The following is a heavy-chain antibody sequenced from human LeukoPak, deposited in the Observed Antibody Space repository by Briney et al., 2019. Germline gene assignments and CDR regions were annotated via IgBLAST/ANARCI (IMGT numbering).Heavy chain of an antibody. V-gene: IGHV3-13*01. CDR1: GFTFSSYD. D-gene: IGHD6-19*01. CDR3: ARGGELRAGWFDL. CDR2: IGTAGDT. J-gene: IGHJ2*01. Sequence: PGGSLRLSCAASGFTFSSYDMHWVRQATGRGLEWVSGIGTAGDTYYTGSVKGRLTISRENAKNSLYLQMNSLRAGDTAVYYCARGGELRAGWFDLWGRGTLVTVSS.